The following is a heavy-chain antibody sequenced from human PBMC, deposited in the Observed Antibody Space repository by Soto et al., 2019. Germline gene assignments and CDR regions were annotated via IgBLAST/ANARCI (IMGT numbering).Heavy chain of an antibody. CDR2: IHGDGSDT. J-gene: IGHJ3*02. V-gene: IGHV3-74*01. CDR3: ARGWPAVGASDVFDN. CDR1: GFTFSRYW. Sequence: GGSLRLSCAASGFTFSRYWMHWVRQVQGKGLVWVSRIHGDGSDTSYADSVRGRFTISRDNAKNTLHLQMNNLKVEDTAVYYCARGWPAVGASDVFDNWGQGTMVTDS. D-gene: IGHD6-19*01.